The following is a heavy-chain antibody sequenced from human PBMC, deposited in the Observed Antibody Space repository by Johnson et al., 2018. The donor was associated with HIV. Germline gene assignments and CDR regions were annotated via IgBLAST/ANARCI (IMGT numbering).Heavy chain of an antibody. CDR1: GFTFSNCG. Sequence: QVQLVESGGGVAQPGRSLRLSCAALGFTFSNCGMHWVRQAPGKGLEWVAVIWYDGSNKYYADSVKGRFTISRDNSKNTLYLQMNSRRAEDKAVYYCARCIWSSSVIDALDIWGQGTRVPVSS. V-gene: IGHV3-33*01. CDR3: ARCIWSSSVIDALDI. J-gene: IGHJ3*02. CDR2: IWYDGSNK. D-gene: IGHD6-13*01.